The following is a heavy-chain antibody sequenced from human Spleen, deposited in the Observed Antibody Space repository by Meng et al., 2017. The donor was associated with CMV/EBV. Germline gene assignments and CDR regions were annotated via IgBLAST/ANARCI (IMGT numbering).Heavy chain of an antibody. V-gene: IGHV1-18*04. CDR1: GYSLTAYY. CDR3: ARVQDYDFWSGYPDP. CDR2: ISAYTGNT. J-gene: IGHJ5*02. D-gene: IGHD3-3*01. Sequence: ASVNVSCKASGYSLTAYYLHWVRQAPGQGLEWMGWISAYTGNTDYAQKFQGRVTMTTDTSTSTAYMELRSLRSDDTAVYYCARVQDYDFWSGYPDPWGQGTLVTVSS.